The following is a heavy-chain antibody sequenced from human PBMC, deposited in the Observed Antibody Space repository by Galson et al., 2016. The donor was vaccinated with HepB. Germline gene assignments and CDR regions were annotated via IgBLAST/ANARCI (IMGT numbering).Heavy chain of an antibody. Sequence: SLRLSCAASRFTFSRNAMHWVRQAPGKGLDWVAAISYDGRDKYYADSVKGRFTIYRDNSRNMVYLEMNSLRPEDTAVYYCARDPYGDNDAFDIWGQGTMVSVSS. CDR1: RFTFSRNA. CDR3: ARDPYGDNDAFDI. CDR2: ISYDGRDK. V-gene: IGHV3-30-3*01. D-gene: IGHD4-17*01. J-gene: IGHJ3*02.